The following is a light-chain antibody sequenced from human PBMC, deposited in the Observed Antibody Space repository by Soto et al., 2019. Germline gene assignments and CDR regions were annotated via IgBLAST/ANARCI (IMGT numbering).Light chain of an antibody. CDR2: GAS. J-gene: IGKJ4*01. V-gene: IGKV3-15*01. CDR1: QSVSSN. Sequence: EIVMTQSPATLSVSPGDRVTLSCRASQSVSSNLAWYQQKPGQAPRLLIYGASTRATGIPARFSGSGSGTEFTLTISSLQSEDFAVYYCQQYSNWPPLTFGGGTKVEIK. CDR3: QQYSNWPPLT.